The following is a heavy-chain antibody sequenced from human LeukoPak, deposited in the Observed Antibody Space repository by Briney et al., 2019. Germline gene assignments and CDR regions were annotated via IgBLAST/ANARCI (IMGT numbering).Heavy chain of an antibody. Sequence: GASVKVSCKASGYTFTGYYMHWVRQAPGQGLEWMGWINPNSGGTNYAQQFQGRVTMTRDTSISTAYMELRSLRSDDTAVYYCARNEYDYVWGSYRYLSLDYWGQGTLVTVSS. CDR3: ARNEYDYVWGSYRYLSLDY. J-gene: IGHJ4*02. D-gene: IGHD3-16*02. V-gene: IGHV1-2*02. CDR1: GYTFTGYY. CDR2: INPNSGGT.